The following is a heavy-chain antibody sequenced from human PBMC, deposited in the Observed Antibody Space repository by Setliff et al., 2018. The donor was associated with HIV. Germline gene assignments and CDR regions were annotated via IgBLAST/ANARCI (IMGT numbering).Heavy chain of an antibody. D-gene: IGHD4-17*01. CDR3: ARSPPYGGHTNYYYYMDV. Sequence: SETLSLTCAVYGGPLSGYFWSWIRQSPGKGLEWIGEISFSGTTNYNPSLKSRVTISIDTSKEWFSLQLTSVTRADTAVYYCARSPPYGGHTNYYYYMDVWGKGTTVTVSS. CDR1: GGPLSGYF. CDR2: ISFSGTT. V-gene: IGHV4-34*01. J-gene: IGHJ6*03.